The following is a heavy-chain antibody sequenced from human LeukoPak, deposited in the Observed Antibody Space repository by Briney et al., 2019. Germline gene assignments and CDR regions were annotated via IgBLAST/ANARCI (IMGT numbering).Heavy chain of an antibody. J-gene: IGHJ1*01. V-gene: IGHV1-2*02. CDR2: INPNSGGT. D-gene: IGHD6-13*01. CDR3: ASHGRGYSSSWYPPGHFQH. Sequence: ASVKVSCKASGYTFTGYYMHWVRQAPGQGLEWMGWINPNSGGTNYAQKFQGRVTMTRDTSISTAYMELSRLRSDDTAVYYCASHGRGYSSSWYPPGHFQHWGQGTLVTVSS. CDR1: GYTFTGYY.